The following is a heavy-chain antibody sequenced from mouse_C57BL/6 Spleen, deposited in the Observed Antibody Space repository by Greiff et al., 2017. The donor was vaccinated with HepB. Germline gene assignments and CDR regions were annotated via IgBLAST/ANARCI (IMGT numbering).Heavy chain of an antibody. V-gene: IGHV1-52*01. D-gene: IGHD1-1*01. CDR1: GYTFTSYW. CDR2: IDPSDSET. J-gene: IGHJ2*01. CDR3: ARVYYYGSSYVSDY. Sequence: QVQLQQPGAELVRPGSSVKLSCKASGYTFTSYWMHWVKQRPIQGLEWIGNIDPSDSETHYNQKFKDKATLTVDKSSSTAYMQPSSLTSEDSAVYYCARVYYYGSSYVSDYWGQGTTLTVSS.